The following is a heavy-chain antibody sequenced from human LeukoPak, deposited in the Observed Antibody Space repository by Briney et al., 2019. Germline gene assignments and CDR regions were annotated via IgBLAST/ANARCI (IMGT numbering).Heavy chain of an antibody. D-gene: IGHD6-19*01. J-gene: IGHJ6*03. CDR3: ARSSGWYHRGPDYYYYYMDV. CDR1: GFIFNSHS. Sequence: GGSLRLSCAASGFIFNSHSMNWVRQAPGKGLEWVSSISSTSSYIYYADSVKSRFTTSRDNAKNSLYLQMNSLRAEDTAVYYCARSSGWYHRGPDYYYYYMDVWGKGTTVTV. CDR2: ISSTSSYI. V-gene: IGHV3-21*01.